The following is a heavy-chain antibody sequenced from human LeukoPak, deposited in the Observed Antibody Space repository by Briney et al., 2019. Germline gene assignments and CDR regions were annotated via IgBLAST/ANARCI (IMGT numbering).Heavy chain of an antibody. CDR1: GGIFSSYA. CDR2: IIPIFGTA. J-gene: IGHJ5*02. V-gene: IGHV1-69*05. CDR3: ASGTFYYDSSGYRPPPYNWFDP. Sequence: ASVKVSCKASGGIFSSYAISWVRQAPGQGLEWMGGIIPIFGTANYAQKFQGRVTITTDESTSTAYMELSSLRSEDTAVYYCASGTFYYDSSGYRPPPYNWFDPWGQGTLVTVSS. D-gene: IGHD3-22*01.